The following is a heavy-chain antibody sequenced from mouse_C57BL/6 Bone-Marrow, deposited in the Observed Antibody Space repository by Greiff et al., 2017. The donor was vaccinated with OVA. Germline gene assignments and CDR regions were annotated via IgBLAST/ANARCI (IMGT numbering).Heavy chain of an antibody. V-gene: IGHV1-19*01. J-gene: IGHJ4*01. Sequence: VQLQQSGPVLVKPGASVKMSCKASGYTFTDYYMNWVKQSHGKSLEWIGVINPYNGGTSYNQKFKGKATLTVDKSSSTAYMELNSLTSEDSAVYYCASRGYYAMDYWGQGTSVTVSS. CDR1: GYTFTDYY. CDR3: ASRGYYAMDY. CDR2: INPYNGGT.